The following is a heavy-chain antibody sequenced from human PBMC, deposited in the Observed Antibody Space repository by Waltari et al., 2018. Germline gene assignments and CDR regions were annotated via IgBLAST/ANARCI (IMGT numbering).Heavy chain of an antibody. CDR1: GGSISSSSYY. CDR3: ARHQRERYFDWLLSDDAFDI. V-gene: IGHV4-39*07. CDR2: IYDSGST. J-gene: IGHJ3*02. Sequence: QLQLQESGPGLVKPSETLSLTCTVSGGSISSSSYYWGWIRQPPGKGLEWIGSIYDSGSTYYHPSLTSRVTISVDTSKNQFSLKLSSVTAADTAVYYCARHQRERYFDWLLSDDAFDIWGQGTMVTVSS. D-gene: IGHD3-9*01.